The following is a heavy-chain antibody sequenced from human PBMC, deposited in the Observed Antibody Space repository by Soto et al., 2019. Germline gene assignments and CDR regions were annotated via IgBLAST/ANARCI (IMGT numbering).Heavy chain of an antibody. Sequence: QVQLQESGPGLVRPSETLYLICNVSGGPISNYYWSWVRQPAGKGLEWVGRIYSDGATNYSPSLKSRVFMSLDMSGNQFSLQLNSVTAADTAVYYCSRVCCSNSNCQTRGMDVWCQGTTVTVSS. D-gene: IGHD2-2*01. CDR2: IYSDGAT. CDR3: SRVCCSNSNCQTRGMDV. V-gene: IGHV4-4*07. CDR1: GGPISNYY. J-gene: IGHJ6*02.